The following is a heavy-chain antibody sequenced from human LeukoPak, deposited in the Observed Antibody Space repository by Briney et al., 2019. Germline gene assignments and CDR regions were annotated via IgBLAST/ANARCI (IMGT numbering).Heavy chain of an antibody. Sequence: PGGSLRLSCAASGFTFTSYAMSWVRQAPGKGLEWVSAISGSGGSTYYADSVKGRFTISRDNSKNTLYLQTTSLRAEDTAVYYCAKVRGTDLVVVVAATPYYYYGMDVWGQGTTVTVSS. J-gene: IGHJ6*02. CDR1: GFTFTSYA. CDR2: ISGSGGST. CDR3: AKVRGTDLVVVVAATPYYYYGMDV. V-gene: IGHV3-23*01. D-gene: IGHD2-15*01.